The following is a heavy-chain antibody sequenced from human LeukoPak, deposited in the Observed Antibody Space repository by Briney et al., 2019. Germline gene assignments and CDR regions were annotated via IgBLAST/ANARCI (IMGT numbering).Heavy chain of an antibody. J-gene: IGHJ4*02. Sequence: SETLSLTCTVSGGSINNYYWSWIRQPPGKGLEWIGYISDSGSTNYNPSLKSRVTISVDTSKNQFSLKLSSVTAADTAVYYCARHVRYSSSLTVAYFDYWGQGTLVTVSS. CDR1: GGSINNYY. CDR2: ISDSGST. CDR3: ARHVRYSSSLTVAYFDY. D-gene: IGHD6-13*01. V-gene: IGHV4-59*08.